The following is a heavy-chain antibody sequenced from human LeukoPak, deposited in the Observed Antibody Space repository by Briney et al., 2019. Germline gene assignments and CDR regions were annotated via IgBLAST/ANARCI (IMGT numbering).Heavy chain of an antibody. CDR2: IYPTDSDT. CDR3: ALRSGNDGAYDF. D-gene: IGHD1-1*01. V-gene: IGHV5-51*01. CDR1: GYNFLTSW. Sequence: PGESLKISCKGSGYNFLTSWIGWVRQMPGKGLEWMGIIYPTDSDTRFSPSFQGQVTISVDKSITTAYLQWSSLKASDTAVYYCALRSGNDGAYDFWGQGTMVTVSS. J-gene: IGHJ3*01.